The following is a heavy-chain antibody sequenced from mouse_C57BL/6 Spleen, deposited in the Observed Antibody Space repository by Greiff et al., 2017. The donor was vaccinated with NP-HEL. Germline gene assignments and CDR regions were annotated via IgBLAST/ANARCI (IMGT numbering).Heavy chain of an antibody. V-gene: IGHV1-20*01. J-gene: IGHJ4*01. D-gene: IGHD2-4*01. CDR2: INPYNGDT. CDR1: GYSFTGYF. CDR3: ARGENYDGVYYAMDY. Sequence: VQLQQSGPELVKPGDSVKISCKASGYSFTGYFMNWVMQSHGKSLEWIGRINPYNGDTFYNQKLKGKATLTVDKSSSTAHMELRSLTSEDSAVYYCARGENYDGVYYAMDYWGQGTSVTVSS.